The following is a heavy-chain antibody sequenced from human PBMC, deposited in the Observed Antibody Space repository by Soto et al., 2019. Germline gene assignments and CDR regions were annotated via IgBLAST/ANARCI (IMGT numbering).Heavy chain of an antibody. V-gene: IGHV4-31*03. CDR2: IYYSGST. CDR3: ARDPRRWIDY. CDR1: GGSISSGGYY. J-gene: IGHJ4*02. Sequence: PSETLSLTCTVSGGSISSGGYYWSWIRQHPGKGLEWIGFIYYSGSTYYNPSLKSRVTISVDTSKNQFSLKLSSVTAADTAVYYCARDPRRWIDYWGQGTLVTVSS.